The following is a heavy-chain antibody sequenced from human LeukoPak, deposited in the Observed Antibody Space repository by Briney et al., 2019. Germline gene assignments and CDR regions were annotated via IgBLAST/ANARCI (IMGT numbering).Heavy chain of an antibody. J-gene: IGHJ4*02. CDR3: ARFDEGFDY. Sequence: PGGSLRLSCAASGFTFSSYAMHWVRQAPGKGLEWVAVISYDGSNKYYADSVKVRFTISRDNSKNTLYLQMNSLRAEDTAVYYCARFDEGFDYWGQGTLVTVSS. V-gene: IGHV3-30-3*01. CDR1: GFTFSSYA. CDR2: ISYDGSNK. D-gene: IGHD3-10*01.